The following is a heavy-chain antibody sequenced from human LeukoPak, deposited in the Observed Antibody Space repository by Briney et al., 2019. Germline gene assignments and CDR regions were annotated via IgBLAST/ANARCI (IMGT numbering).Heavy chain of an antibody. V-gene: IGHV3-33*01. CDR2: IWYDGSNK. CDR3: ARGDGYNDAEYLQH. D-gene: IGHD5-24*01. CDR1: GFTFSSYG. J-gene: IGHJ1*01. Sequence: GGSLRLSCAASGFTFSSYGMHWVRQAPGKGLEWVAVIWYDGSNKYHGDSVKGRFTISRDNSKKTLYLQMNSLRVEDTAVYYCARGDGYNDAEYLQHWGQGTLVTVS.